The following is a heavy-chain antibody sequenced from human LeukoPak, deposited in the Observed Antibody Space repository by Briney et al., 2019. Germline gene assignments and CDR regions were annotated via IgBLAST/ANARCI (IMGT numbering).Heavy chain of an antibody. D-gene: IGHD1-26*01. Sequence: GGSLRLSCAASGFTFSSYAMSWVRQAPGKGLEWVSAISGSGGSTYYADAVKGRFTISRDNSKNTLYLQMNSLRAEDTAVYYGAKDIYGTKWEPGDYWGQGTLVTVSS. J-gene: IGHJ4*02. V-gene: IGHV3-23*01. CDR2: ISGSGGST. CDR1: GFTFSSYA. CDR3: AKDIYGTKWEPGDY.